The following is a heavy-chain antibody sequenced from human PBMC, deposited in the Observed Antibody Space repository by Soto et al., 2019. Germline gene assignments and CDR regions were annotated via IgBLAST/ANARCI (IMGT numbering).Heavy chain of an antibody. D-gene: IGHD2-21*02. Sequence: WTWIRQHPGKGLEWIGYIYYSGSTYYNPSLKSRVTMSVDTSKIQFSLKLSSVTAADTAVYYCARVGGGDWHYGMDVWGEGTTVTVSS. V-gene: IGHV4-31*02. J-gene: IGHJ6*04. CDR2: IYYSGST. CDR3: ARVGGGDWHYGMDV.